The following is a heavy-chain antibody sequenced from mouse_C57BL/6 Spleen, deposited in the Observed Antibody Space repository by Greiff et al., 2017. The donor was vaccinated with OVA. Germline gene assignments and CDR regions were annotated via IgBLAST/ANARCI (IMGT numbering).Heavy chain of an antibody. J-gene: IGHJ1*03. CDR3: ARVLDYYGSSHWYFDV. CDR1: GYTFTDYY. D-gene: IGHD1-1*01. CDR2: INPNNGGT. Sequence: VQLQQSGPELVKPGASVKISCKASGYTFTDYYMNWVKQSHGKSLEWIGDINPNNGGTSYNQKFKGKATLTVDKSSSTAYMELRSLTSEDSAVYYCARVLDYYGSSHWYFDVWGTGTTVTVSS. V-gene: IGHV1-26*01.